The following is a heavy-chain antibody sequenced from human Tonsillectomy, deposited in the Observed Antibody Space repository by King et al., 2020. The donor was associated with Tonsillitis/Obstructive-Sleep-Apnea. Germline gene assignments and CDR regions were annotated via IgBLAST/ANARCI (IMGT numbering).Heavy chain of an antibody. CDR2: IYSGGST. CDR1: GFTVSSNY. CDR3: ASCFVVPAAYYAFDI. J-gene: IGHJ3*02. V-gene: IGHV3-53*01. Sequence: VQLVESGGGLIQPGGSLRLSCAASGFTVSSNYMSWVRQAPGKGLEWVSVIYSGGSTYYADSVKGRFTISRDNSKNTLYLQMNSLRAEDTAVYYCASCFVVPAAYYAFDIWGQGTMVTVSS. D-gene: IGHD2-2*01.